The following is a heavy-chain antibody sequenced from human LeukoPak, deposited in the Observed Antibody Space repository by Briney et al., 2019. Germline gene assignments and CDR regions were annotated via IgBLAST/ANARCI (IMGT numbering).Heavy chain of an antibody. CDR3: ARSRDGYNFDY. CDR2: IYYSGST. CDR1: GDFINRNSYY. J-gene: IGHJ4*02. V-gene: IGHV4-39*07. D-gene: IGHD5-24*01. Sequence: SETLSLTCTVSGDFINRNSYYRGWIRRPPGKGLEWIGNIYYSGSTYYDPSLKSRVTISVDTSKNLFSLTLSSLTAADTAVYYCARSRDGYNFDYWGQGTLVTVSS.